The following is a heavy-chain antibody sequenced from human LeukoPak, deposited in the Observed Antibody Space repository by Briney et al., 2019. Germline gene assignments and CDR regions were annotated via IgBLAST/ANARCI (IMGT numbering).Heavy chain of an antibody. CDR2: INPSGGST. V-gene: IGHV1-46*01. Sequence: ASVKVSCKASGYTFTGYYMHWVRQAPGQGLEWMGIINPSGGSTSYAQKFQGRVTMTRDMSTSTVYMELSSLRSEDTAVYYCARDFYGSGSSLDAFDIWGQGTMVTVSS. D-gene: IGHD3-10*01. CDR3: ARDFYGSGSSLDAFDI. J-gene: IGHJ3*02. CDR1: GYTFTGYY.